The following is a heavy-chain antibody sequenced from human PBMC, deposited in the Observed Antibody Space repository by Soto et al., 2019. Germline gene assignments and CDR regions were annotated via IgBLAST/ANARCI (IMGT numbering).Heavy chain of an antibody. J-gene: IGHJ1*01. V-gene: IGHV5-51*01. CDR1: GYSYTSNW. CDR3: ARHDGGISGTRFQH. D-gene: IGHD1-20*01. Sequence: GESLKISCKGSGYSYTSNWIGWVRQMPGKGLEWVGLIHPGDSETRYSPSFQGQVIISVDKSISTAYLQWSSLKASDTAVYYCARHDGGISGTRFQHWGQGTLVTVSS. CDR2: IHPGDSET.